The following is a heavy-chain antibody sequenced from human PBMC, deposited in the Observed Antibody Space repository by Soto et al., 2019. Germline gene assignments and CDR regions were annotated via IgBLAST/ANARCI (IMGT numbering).Heavy chain of an antibody. CDR3: ARVAAAGTYFDY. V-gene: IGHV4-4*02. CDR2: IYHSGST. Sequence: QVQLQESGPGLVKPSGTLSLTCAVSGGSISSSNWWSWVRQPPGKGLEWIGEIYHSGSTNYNPSLKRRGTLSVDKSKNQFSLKLSSVTAADTAVYYCARVAAAGTYFDYWGQGTLVTVSS. D-gene: IGHD6-13*01. CDR1: GGSISSSNW. J-gene: IGHJ4*02.